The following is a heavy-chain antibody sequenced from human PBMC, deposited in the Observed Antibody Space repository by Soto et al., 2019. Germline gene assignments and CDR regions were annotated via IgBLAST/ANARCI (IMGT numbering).Heavy chain of an antibody. V-gene: IGHV4-39*01. CDR1: GGSISSSSYY. J-gene: IGHJ3*02. CDR3: ASEYYDFWSGYYYQKSFDI. Sequence: SETLSLTCTVSGGSISSSSYYWGWIRQPPGKGLEWIGSIYYSGSTYYNPSLKSRVTISVDTSKNQFSLKLSSVTAADTAVYYCASEYYDFWSGYYYQKSFDIWRQGTMVTVSS. D-gene: IGHD3-3*01. CDR2: IYYSGST.